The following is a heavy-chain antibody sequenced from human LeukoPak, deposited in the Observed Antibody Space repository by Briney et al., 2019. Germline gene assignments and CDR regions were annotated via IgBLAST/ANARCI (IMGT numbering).Heavy chain of an antibody. D-gene: IGHD3-22*01. J-gene: IGHJ3*02. CDR2: IYSSGSA. CDR3: ACLTTADAFDI. CDR1: GGSISNYY. Sequence: SETLSLTCTVSGGSISNYYWSWLRQPPGKGLEWIGYIYSSGSANYNPSLKSRVTISVDTSKNQFSLKLSSVTAADTAVYYCACLTTADAFDIWGQGTMVTVSS. V-gene: IGHV4-59*01.